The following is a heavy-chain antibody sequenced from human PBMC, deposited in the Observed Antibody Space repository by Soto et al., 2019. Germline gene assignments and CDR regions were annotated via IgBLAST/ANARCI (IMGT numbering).Heavy chain of an antibody. CDR3: ARDYRYCSSTSCSPPGY. V-gene: IGHV3-30-3*01. D-gene: IGHD2-2*01. Sequence: PGGSLRLSCAASGFTFSSYAMHWVRQAPGKGLEWVAVISYDGSNKYYADSVKGRFTISRDNSKNTLYLQMNSLRAEDTAVYYCARDYRYCSSTSCSPPGYWGQGTLVTVSS. CDR1: GFTFSSYA. CDR2: ISYDGSNK. J-gene: IGHJ4*02.